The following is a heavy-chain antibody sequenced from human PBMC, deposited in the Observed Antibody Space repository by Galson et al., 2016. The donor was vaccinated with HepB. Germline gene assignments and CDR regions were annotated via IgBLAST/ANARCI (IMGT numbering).Heavy chain of an antibody. V-gene: IGHV1-46*01. CDR1: TFTNYY. D-gene: IGHD5-12*01. CDR3: ARGADSGYDLGDY. J-gene: IGHJ4*02. CDR2: INPSDGTT. Sequence: TFTNYYMHWVRQAPGQGLEWMGIINPSDGTTSYAQKFQGRVTMTRDTSTSTVYMELSSLRSADTAVYYCARGADSGYDLGDYWGQGTLVTVSS.